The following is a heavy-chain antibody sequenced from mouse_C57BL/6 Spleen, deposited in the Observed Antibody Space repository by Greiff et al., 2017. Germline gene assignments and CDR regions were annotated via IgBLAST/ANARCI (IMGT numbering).Heavy chain of an antibody. CDR3: ASRRTGTRGYAMDY. J-gene: IGHJ4*01. CDR2: ISSDSSTI. D-gene: IGHD4-1*01. V-gene: IGHV5-17*01. Sequence: EVKLVESGGGLVKPGGSLKLSCAASGFTFSDYGMNWVRQAPEKGLEWVAYISSDSSTIYYADTVKGRFTISRDNAKNSLFLEMTRLRSEDTARYYCASRRTGTRGYAMDYWGQGTSVTVSS. CDR1: GFTFSDYG.